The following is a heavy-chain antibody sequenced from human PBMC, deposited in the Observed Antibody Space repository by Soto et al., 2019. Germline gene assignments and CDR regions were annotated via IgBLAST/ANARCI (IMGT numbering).Heavy chain of an antibody. V-gene: IGHV4-31*01. Sequence: QVQLQESGPGLVKPSQTLSLTCTVSGGSISSGGYYWSWIRQHPGKGLEWIGYIYYSGSTYYNPFLRCLAITSVDTSTNRCSLKRSSVTAADAAVEYCARSVGPAAAGPFDYWGQRTLVTVSS. CDR2: IYYSGST. J-gene: IGHJ4*02. CDR3: ARSVGPAAAGPFDY. CDR1: GGSISSGGYY. D-gene: IGHD6-13*01.